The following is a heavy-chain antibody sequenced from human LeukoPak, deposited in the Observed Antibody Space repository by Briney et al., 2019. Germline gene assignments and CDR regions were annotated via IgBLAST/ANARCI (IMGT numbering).Heavy chain of an antibody. V-gene: IGHV1-2*02. Sequence: RASVKVSCKASGYTFTGYYMHWVRQAPGQGLEWMGWINPNSGGANYAQKFQGRVTMTRDTSISTAYMELSRLRSDDTAVYYCARAPQVIAARARPFGYWGQGTLVTVSS. CDR2: INPNSGGA. CDR3: ARAPQVIAARARPFGY. D-gene: IGHD6-6*01. CDR1: GYTFTGYY. J-gene: IGHJ4*02.